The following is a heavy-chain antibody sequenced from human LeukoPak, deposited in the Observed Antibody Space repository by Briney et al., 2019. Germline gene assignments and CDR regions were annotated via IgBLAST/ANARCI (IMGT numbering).Heavy chain of an antibody. Sequence: GGSLRLSCAASGFTFNIYAMHWVRQAPGKGLEWVAVISYDGSKTYYADSVKGRFTISRDNAKNSLYLQMDSLRADDTAVYYCVRDRVTKTTDFDYWGQGTLVTVSS. CDR3: VRDRVTKTTDFDY. D-gene: IGHD1-7*01. CDR1: GFTFNIYA. J-gene: IGHJ4*02. CDR2: ISYDGSKT. V-gene: IGHV3-30-3*01.